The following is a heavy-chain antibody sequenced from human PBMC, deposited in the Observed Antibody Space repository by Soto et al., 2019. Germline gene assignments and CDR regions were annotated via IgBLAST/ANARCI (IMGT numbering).Heavy chain of an antibody. CDR3: AKEWGRFCPSSACYALDH. V-gene: IGHV3-30*18. CDR2: ISYAGNNQ. J-gene: IGHJ4*02. D-gene: IGHD2-2*01. CDR1: GFTFRNYT. Sequence: QVQLMESGGGVVQPGKSLRLSCAASGFTFRNYTLHWVRQAPGKGLEWVAAISYAGNNQYFADPVEGRFTISRDNSTDTLHLQMDSVRDEDTAVYYCAKEWGRFCPSSACYALDHWGQGTPVTVSS.